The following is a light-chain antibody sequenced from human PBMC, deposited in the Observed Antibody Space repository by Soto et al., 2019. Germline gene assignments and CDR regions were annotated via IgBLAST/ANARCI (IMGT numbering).Light chain of an antibody. Sequence: QSALTQPASVSGSPGQSITISCTGTSSDVGGYEYVSWYQQYPGKAPKLMIYEVIDRPAGAPRRFSGSKSGNTASLTITGLQADEEADYYCSSYRTGGSYVFGTGTKVTV. CDR2: EVI. J-gene: IGLJ1*01. V-gene: IGLV2-14*01. CDR1: SSDVGGYEY. CDR3: SSYRTGGSYV.